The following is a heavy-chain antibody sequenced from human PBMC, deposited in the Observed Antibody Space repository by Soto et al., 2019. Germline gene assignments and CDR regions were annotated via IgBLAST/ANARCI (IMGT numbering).Heavy chain of an antibody. J-gene: IGHJ6*03. CDR2: IIPIFGTA. CDR3: ARGGDDTYITGTSRYYYYYMDV. D-gene: IGHD1-20*01. CDR1: GGTFSSYA. Sequence: ASVKVSCKASGGTFSSYAISWVRQAPGQGLEWMGGIIPIFGTANYAQKFQGRVTITADESTSTAYMELSSLRSEDTAVYYCARGGDDTYITGTSRYYYYYMDVWGKGTTVTVSS. V-gene: IGHV1-69*13.